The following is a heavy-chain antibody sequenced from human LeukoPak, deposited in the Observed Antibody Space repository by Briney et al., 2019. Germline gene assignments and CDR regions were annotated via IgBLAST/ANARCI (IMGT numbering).Heavy chain of an antibody. CDR2: ISGSGGST. V-gene: IGHV3-23*01. CDR3: ANPPSALYSYDGGVFSGYDY. Sequence: GGSLRLSCAASGFTFSSYAMSWVRQAPGKGLEWVSAISGSGGSTYYADSVKGRFTISRDNSKNTLYLQMNSLRAEDTAVYYWANPPSALYSYDGGVFSGYDYGGRGPRVTVPS. D-gene: IGHD3-22*01. CDR1: GFTFSSYA. J-gene: IGHJ4*02.